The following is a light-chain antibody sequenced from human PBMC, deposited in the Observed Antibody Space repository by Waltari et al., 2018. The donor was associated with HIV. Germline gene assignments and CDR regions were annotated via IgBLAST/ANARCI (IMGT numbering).Light chain of an antibody. Sequence: QSVLTQPPSVSGAPGQRVTISCTGSSSNIGAGYDVHWYQQLPGTAPKLLIYINNNRPPGVPDRFSGSKSGTSASLAITGLQAEDEADYYCQSYDSSLSGSTVIFGGGTKLTVL. CDR1: SSNIGAGYD. J-gene: IGLJ2*01. CDR3: QSYDSSLSGSTVI. V-gene: IGLV1-40*01. CDR2: INN.